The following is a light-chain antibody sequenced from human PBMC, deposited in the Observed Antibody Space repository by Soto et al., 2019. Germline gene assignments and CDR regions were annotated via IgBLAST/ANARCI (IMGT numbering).Light chain of an antibody. CDR1: QSVSDK. J-gene: IGKJ1*01. CDR2: HAS. CDR3: QQRSNWSWT. V-gene: IGKV3-11*01. Sequence: EVMMSQSPATVSVNPGERATLSCRASQSVSDKLAWYQQKPGQAPRLLIYHASARATGIPARFSGSGSGTDFTLTISSLEPEDFAVYYCQQRSNWSWTFGQRAKA.